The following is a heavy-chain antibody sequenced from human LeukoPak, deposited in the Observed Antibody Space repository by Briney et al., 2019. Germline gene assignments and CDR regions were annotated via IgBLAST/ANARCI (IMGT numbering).Heavy chain of an antibody. J-gene: IGHJ4*02. CDR2: INPDGSNT. CDR3: AKDNGEQQLVDYFDY. Sequence: GGSLRLSCAASGFTFSNYWMHWVRQDPGKGLVWVSYINPDGSNTNYADSVKGRFTISRDSAKNALYLQMNGLRAEDTAVYYCAKDNGEQQLVDYFDYWGLGTLVTVSS. D-gene: IGHD6-13*01. CDR1: GFTFSNYW. V-gene: IGHV3-74*01.